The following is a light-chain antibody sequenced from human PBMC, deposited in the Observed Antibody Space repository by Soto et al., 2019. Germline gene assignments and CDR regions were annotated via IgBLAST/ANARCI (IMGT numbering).Light chain of an antibody. J-gene: IGKJ2*01. CDR1: QDVRSD. Sequence: DLQMTQSPSSLSASVGHTVTITCRASQDVRSDLGWYQQRPGKAPNLLIYAASNLQSGVPSRFSGSGSGTDFTLTISSLQPEDFATYYCQHSYSSPTFGQGTKLEIK. CDR2: AAS. CDR3: QHSYSSPT. V-gene: IGKV1-39*01.